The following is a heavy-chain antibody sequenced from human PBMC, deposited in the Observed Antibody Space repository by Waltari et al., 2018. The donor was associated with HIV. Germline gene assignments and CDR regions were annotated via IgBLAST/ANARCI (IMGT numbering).Heavy chain of an antibody. Sequence: VHLVQSTGEVTKPGASVKVSCRTSGYSFSSYGISWVRQAPGGGLEGGAWVFDFDGNIKVARNFEGRVRLTTERSTGTASLEVRSVTSDDTAIYYCAGGGGDWLSETHYYSGMDVWGQGTTVIVSS. CDR2: VFDFDGNI. V-gene: IGHV1-18*04. CDR3: AGGGGDWLSETHYYSGMDV. D-gene: IGHD3-9*01. J-gene: IGHJ6*02. CDR1: GYSFSSYG.